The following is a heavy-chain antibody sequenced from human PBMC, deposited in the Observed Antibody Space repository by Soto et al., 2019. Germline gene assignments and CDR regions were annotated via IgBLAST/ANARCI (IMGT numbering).Heavy chain of an antibody. J-gene: IGHJ4*02. Sequence: QVQLQQWGAGLLKPSETLSLTCAVKGGSFTGYYWSWVRQPPGKGLEWIGEIKDGGSTNYSPSLRSRVTISADTSKKQFSLKVTSVTAADTGVYYCARGQEGVVATHWDQGTLVTVSS. CDR3: ARGQEGVVATH. D-gene: IGHD2-15*01. V-gene: IGHV4-34*01. CDR2: IKDGGST. CDR1: GGSFTGYY.